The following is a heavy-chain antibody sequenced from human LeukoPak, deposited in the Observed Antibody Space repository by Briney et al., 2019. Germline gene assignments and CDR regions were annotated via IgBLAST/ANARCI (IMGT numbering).Heavy chain of an antibody. J-gene: IGHJ6*03. D-gene: IGHD3-3*01. V-gene: IGHV3-48*01. CDR2: ISSSSSTI. Sequence: GGSLRLSCAASGFTFSSYSMNWVRQAPGKGLEWVSYISSSSSTIYYADSVKGRFTISRDNAKNSLYLQMNSLRAEDTAVYYCARERGSPAVTDFWSVERGYYYMDVWGKGTTVTVSS. CDR3: ARERGSPAVTDFWSVERGYYYMDV. CDR1: GFTFSSYS.